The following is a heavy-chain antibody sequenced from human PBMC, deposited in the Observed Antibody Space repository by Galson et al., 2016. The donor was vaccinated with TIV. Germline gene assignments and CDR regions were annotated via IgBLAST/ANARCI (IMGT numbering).Heavy chain of an antibody. V-gene: IGHV1-69*05. D-gene: IGHD4-17*01. CDR3: ARGAYGSYYYGLDN. CDR2: ITGMFGTT. CDR1: GGPFSSYA. J-gene: IGHJ6*02. Sequence: SVKVSCKASGGPFSSYAISWVRQAPGQGLEWVGGITGMFGTTNYAQKFLGRVSMTRNMSISTAYMELSSLRSEDTAVYYCARGAYGSYYYGLDNWGQGTTVTVSS.